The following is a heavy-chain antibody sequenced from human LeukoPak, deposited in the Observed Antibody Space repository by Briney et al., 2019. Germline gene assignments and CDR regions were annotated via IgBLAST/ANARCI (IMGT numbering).Heavy chain of an antibody. CDR3: ARDLGGYFDY. J-gene: IGHJ4*02. D-gene: IGHD4-23*01. CDR2: IYTGGST. Sequence: PGGSLRLSCAASGFTVSSNYMSWVRQAPGKGLEWVSFIYTGGSTYYADSVKGRFTISRDNSKNTLYLQMNSLRAEDTAMYYCARDLGGYFDYWGQGTLVTVSS. CDR1: GFTVSSNY. V-gene: IGHV3-66*01.